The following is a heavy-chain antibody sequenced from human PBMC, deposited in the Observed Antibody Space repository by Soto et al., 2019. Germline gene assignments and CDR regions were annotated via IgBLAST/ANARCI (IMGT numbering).Heavy chain of an antibody. CDR2: IYYSGRT. CDR3: ARFQTLFGIINVFDY. J-gene: IGHJ4*02. Sequence: KPSETLSLTCNVSGGSINNAGYYWSWIRQHPGKGLEWIGYIYYSGRTYYNPSLKSRVTISIGTSKTQFPLKLSSVTAADTAVYYCARFQTLFGIINVFDYWGQGTRSPSPQ. V-gene: IGHV4-31*03. CDR1: GGSINNAGYY. D-gene: IGHD3-3*01.